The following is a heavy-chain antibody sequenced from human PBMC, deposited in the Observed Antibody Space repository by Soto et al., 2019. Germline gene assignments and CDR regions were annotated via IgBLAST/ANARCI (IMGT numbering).Heavy chain of an antibody. D-gene: IGHD3-22*01. J-gene: IGHJ4*02. Sequence: SVKVSCKASGYTFTSYGISWVRRAPGQGLEWMGWISAYNGNTNYAQKLQGRVTMTTDTPTSTAYMELRSLRSDDTAVYYCAGWPYDSSGYYALYWGQGTVGTASS. CDR1: GYTFTSYG. CDR2: ISAYNGNT. V-gene: IGHV1-18*04. CDR3: AGWPYDSSGYYALY.